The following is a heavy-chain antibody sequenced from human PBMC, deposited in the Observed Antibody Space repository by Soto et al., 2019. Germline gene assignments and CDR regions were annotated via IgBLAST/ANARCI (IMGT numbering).Heavy chain of an antibody. CDR3: AKGPDYDFWSGFDY. D-gene: IGHD3-3*01. V-gene: IGHV3-9*01. CDR1: GFTFDDYA. J-gene: IGHJ4*02. Sequence: EVQLVESGGGLVQPGRSLRLSCAASGFTFDDYAMHWVRQAPGKGLEWVSGISWDSGSIGYADSVKGRFTISRDNAKTSLYLQMNSLRAEDTALYYCAKGPDYDFWSGFDYWGQGTLVTVSS. CDR2: ISWDSGSI.